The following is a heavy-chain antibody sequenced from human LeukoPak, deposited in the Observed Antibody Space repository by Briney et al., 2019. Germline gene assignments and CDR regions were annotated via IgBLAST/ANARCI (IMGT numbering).Heavy chain of an antibody. CDR3: ARGADSSGYYSIFYFDY. CDR2: IYYSGST. Sequence: SETLSLTCAVSGGSISSYYWNWIRQPPGKGLEWIGYIYYSGSTNYNPSLKSRVTISVDTSKNQFSLKLSSVTAADTAVYYCARGADSSGYYSIFYFDYWGQGTLVTVSS. CDR1: GGSISSYY. J-gene: IGHJ4*02. V-gene: IGHV4-59*01. D-gene: IGHD3-22*01.